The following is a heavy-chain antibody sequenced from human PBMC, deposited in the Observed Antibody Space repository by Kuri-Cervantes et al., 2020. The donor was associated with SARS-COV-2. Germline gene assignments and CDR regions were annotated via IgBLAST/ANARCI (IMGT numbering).Heavy chain of an antibody. CDR2: LDTSGTT. CDR3: GRVSWLPLWRRYSDS. Sequence: SQTLSLTCAVSGVSVSHGTYSWSWIRQPAGKGLEWIGHLDTSGTTTYNPSLKSRVTISLDTSKNHVPLRLTSATAADTAVYYCGRVSWLPLWRRYSDSWGQGTLVTVSS. D-gene: IGHD5-24*01. CDR1: GVSVSHGTYS. J-gene: IGHJ4*02. V-gene: IGHV4-61*09.